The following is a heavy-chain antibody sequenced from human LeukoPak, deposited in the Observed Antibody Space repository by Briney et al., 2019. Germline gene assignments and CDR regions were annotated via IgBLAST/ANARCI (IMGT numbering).Heavy chain of an antibody. V-gene: IGHV3-30*04. J-gene: IGHJ4*02. Sequence: GGSLRLSCAASGFTFSSYAMHWVRQAPGKGLGWVAVISYDGSNKYYADSVKGRFTISRDNSKNTLYLQMNSLRAEDTAVYYCARGSSSWYVLSKINGKEIDYWGQGTLVTVSS. CDR2: ISYDGSNK. CDR1: GFTFSSYA. CDR3: ARGSSSWYVLSKINGKEIDY. D-gene: IGHD6-13*01.